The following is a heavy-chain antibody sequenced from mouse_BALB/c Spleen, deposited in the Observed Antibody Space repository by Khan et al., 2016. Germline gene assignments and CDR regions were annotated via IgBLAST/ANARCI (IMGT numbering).Heavy chain of an antibody. V-gene: IGHV14-3*02. CDR1: GFNIKDTY. CDR2: IDPANGNT. Sequence: VQLKQSGAELVKPGASVKLSCTASGFNIKDTYMHWVKQRPEQGLEWIGRIDPANGNTKYDPKFQGKATITADTSSNTAYLQLSSLTSEDTADYYCARSPYDDDVGFAYWGQGTLVTVSA. J-gene: IGHJ3*01. CDR3: ARSPYDDDVGFAY. D-gene: IGHD2-4*01.